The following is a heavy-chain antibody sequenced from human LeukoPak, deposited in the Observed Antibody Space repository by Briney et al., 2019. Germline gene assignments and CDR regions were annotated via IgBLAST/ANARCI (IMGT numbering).Heavy chain of an antibody. CDR2: IIPILGTA. CDR1: GGTFSSYA. D-gene: IGHD3-10*01. Sequence: SVKVSCKSSGGTFSSYAIIWVRQAPGQGLEWMGRIIPILGTANYAQKFQGRVTITADKSTSTAYMELSSLRSEDTAVYYCARDRWGYYGSGYPYYFDYWGQGTLVTVSS. J-gene: IGHJ4*02. CDR3: ARDRWGYYGSGYPYYFDY. V-gene: IGHV1-69*04.